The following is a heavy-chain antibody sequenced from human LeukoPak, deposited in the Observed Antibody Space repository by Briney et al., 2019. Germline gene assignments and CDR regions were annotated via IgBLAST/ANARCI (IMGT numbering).Heavy chain of an antibody. D-gene: IGHD6-13*01. V-gene: IGHV3-30*02. J-gene: IGHJ4*02. Sequence: GGSLRISSAASGFTFSNFGMHWVRQAPGKGLEWVAFIRYDGSNKHHADSVKGRFTISRDNSKNTLYLQMNSLRPGDTAVYYCAKVVHTSSWYSTGHWGQGTLVTVS. CDR1: GFTFSNFG. CDR3: AKVVHTSSWYSTGH. CDR2: IRYDGSNK.